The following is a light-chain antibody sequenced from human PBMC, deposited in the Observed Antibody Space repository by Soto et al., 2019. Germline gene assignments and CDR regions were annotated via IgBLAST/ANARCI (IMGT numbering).Light chain of an antibody. V-gene: IGKV1-9*01. J-gene: IGKJ5*01. Sequence: IRLTQSPATLSASPWDSATRSCRAIQSVSSNLALLQQRPGKAPKLLIFAESTLQNGVPARFSGGGFVTEFTLTLTSLQPEDIATYYCQQYETLTTFGQGTRLEIK. CDR1: QSVSSN. CDR3: QQYETLTT. CDR2: AES.